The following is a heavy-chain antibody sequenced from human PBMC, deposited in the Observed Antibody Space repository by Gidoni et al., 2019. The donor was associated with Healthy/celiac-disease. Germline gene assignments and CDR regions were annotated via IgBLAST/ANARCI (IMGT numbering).Heavy chain of an antibody. CDR3: ARGFVPPLYCSGGSCYSYYYYGMDV. V-gene: IGHV3-21*01. CDR2: ISSSSSYI. J-gene: IGHJ6*02. D-gene: IGHD2-15*01. Sequence: EVQLVESGGGLVKPGGSLRLSCAASGFTFSSYSMNWVRPAPGKGLEWVSCISSSSSYIYHADSVKGRFTISRDNAKNSLYLQMNSLRAEDTAVYYCARGFVPPLYCSGGSCYSYYYYGMDVWGQGTTVTVSS. CDR1: GFTFSSYS.